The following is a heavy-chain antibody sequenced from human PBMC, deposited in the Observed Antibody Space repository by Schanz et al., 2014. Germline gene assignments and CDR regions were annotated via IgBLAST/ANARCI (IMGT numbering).Heavy chain of an antibody. CDR2: IKSDGSST. Sequence: EVHLVESGGGLVQPGGSLRLSCAASGFSFSDHAMNWVRQAPGKGLVWVSRIKSDGSSTSYADSVKGRFTISRDNAKNTLYLQMNSLRAEDTAVYYCARKVVATIGGYYDNWGQGTLVTVSS. D-gene: IGHD5-12*01. V-gene: IGHV3-74*02. J-gene: IGHJ4*02. CDR1: GFSFSDHA. CDR3: ARKVVATIGGYYDN.